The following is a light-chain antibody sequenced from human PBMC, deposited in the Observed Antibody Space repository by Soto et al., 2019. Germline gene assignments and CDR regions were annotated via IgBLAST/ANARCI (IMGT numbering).Light chain of an antibody. CDR2: SNN. J-gene: IGLJ3*02. V-gene: IGLV1-44*01. CDR1: SSNIGSNP. Sequence: QSVLTQPPSASGTPGQRVTISCSGSSSNIGSNPVNWYQQLPGTAPKVLIYSNNQRPSGVPDRFSGSKSGTSASLAISGLQSEDEADYYCVAWDDSLNAWVFGGGTKLTVL. CDR3: VAWDDSLNAWV.